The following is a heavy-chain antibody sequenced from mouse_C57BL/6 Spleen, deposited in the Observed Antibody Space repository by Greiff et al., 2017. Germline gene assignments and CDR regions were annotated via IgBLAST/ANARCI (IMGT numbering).Heavy chain of an antibody. CDR2: IYPGNSDT. CDR1: GYTFTSYW. J-gene: IGHJ3*01. D-gene: IGHD2-4*01. V-gene: IGHV1-5*01. Sequence: EVQLQQSGTVLARPGASVKMSCKTSGYTFTSYWMHWVNQRPGQGLEWIGAIYPGNSDTSYNQKLKGKAKLTAVKSAVTAYMELIIRTNVDSAFYDSTSCYYDYDFAYWGQGTLVTVSA. CDR3: TSCYYDYDFAY.